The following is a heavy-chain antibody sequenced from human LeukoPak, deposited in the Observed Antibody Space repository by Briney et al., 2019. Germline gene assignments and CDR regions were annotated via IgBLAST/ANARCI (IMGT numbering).Heavy chain of an antibody. J-gene: IGHJ4*02. Sequence: GGSLRLSCAASGFTLSSYWMSWVRQAPGKGLEWVANIKKDGSEKYYVDSVKGRFTISRDNAKNSLYLQMNSLRAEDTAVYYCARGREGYSYVYECWGQGTLVTVSS. V-gene: IGHV3-7*01. D-gene: IGHD5-18*01. CDR3: ARGREGYSYVYEC. CDR1: GFTLSSYW. CDR2: IKKDGSEK.